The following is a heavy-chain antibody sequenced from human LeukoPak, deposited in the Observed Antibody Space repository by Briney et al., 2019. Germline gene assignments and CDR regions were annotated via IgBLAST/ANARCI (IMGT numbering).Heavy chain of an antibody. Sequence: SETLSLTCTVSGGSISSYYWSWIRQPAGKGREWIGRIYTSGGTNYNPSLKSRVTMSVDTSKNQFSLKLSSVTAADTAVYYCARASDFWSGYPDAFDIWGQGTMVTVSS. CDR2: IYTSGGT. D-gene: IGHD3-3*01. CDR1: GGSISSYY. CDR3: ARASDFWSGYPDAFDI. V-gene: IGHV4-4*07. J-gene: IGHJ3*02.